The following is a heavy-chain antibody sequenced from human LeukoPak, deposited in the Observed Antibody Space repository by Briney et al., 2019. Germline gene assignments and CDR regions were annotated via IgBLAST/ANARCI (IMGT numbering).Heavy chain of an antibody. V-gene: IGHV3-15*01. J-gene: IGHJ6*03. CDR1: GFTFSNAW. CDR2: IKSKTDGGTT. D-gene: IGHD4-17*01. CDR3: TTDSKVPGYGDYRPYYSYVDV. Sequence: PGGSLRLSCAASGFTFSNAWMSWVRQAPGKGLEWAGRIKSKTDGGTTDYAAPVKGRFTISRDDSKNTLYLQMNSLKTEDTAVYYCTTDSKVPGYGDYRPYYSYVDVWGKGTTVTVSS.